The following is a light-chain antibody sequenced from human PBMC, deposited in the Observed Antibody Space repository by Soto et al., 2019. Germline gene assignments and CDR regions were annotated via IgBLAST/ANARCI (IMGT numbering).Light chain of an antibody. CDR1: SSNIGEDY. Sequence: QSVLTQPPSISVAPGQTVTISCSGSSSNIGEDYVAWYQQVPGTAPKLIIFESSKRLPGIPDRFSGSRSGTSTTLVITGLQTGDEADYYCGVWDSSLNGKVFGGGTKLTVL. J-gene: IGLJ3*02. CDR2: ESS. CDR3: GVWDSSLNGKV. V-gene: IGLV1-51*01.